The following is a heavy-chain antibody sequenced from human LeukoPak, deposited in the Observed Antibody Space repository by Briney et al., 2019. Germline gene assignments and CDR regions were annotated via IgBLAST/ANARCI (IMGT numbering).Heavy chain of an antibody. CDR1: GFTFSSYA. Sequence: GGSLRLSCAGSGFTFSSYAMSWVRQAPGKGLEWVSTISGSGGAGTYYADSVKGRFTVSRDNSRDTLYLPMNSLRAEDTAVYYCVKDRGGSPFYGMDVWGQGTTVTVSS. D-gene: IGHD1-26*01. CDR2: ISGSGGAGT. CDR3: VKDRGGSPFYGMDV. V-gene: IGHV3-23*01. J-gene: IGHJ6*02.